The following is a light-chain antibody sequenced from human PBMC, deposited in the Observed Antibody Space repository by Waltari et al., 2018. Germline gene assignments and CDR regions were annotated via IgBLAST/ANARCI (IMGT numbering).Light chain of an antibody. Sequence: QSALTQPASVSGSPGQAITISCTGTSSDIGTYNYVSWYQQHPGTAPKLLIYDVSNRNAGVSHRFAGSRSGNTASLTIGGIQSEAEATYTCSSQPSRSPAVCGTVTKVTDL. CDR1: SSDIGTYNY. V-gene: IGLV2-14*03. J-gene: IGLJ1*01. CDR3: SSQPSRSPAV. CDR2: DVS.